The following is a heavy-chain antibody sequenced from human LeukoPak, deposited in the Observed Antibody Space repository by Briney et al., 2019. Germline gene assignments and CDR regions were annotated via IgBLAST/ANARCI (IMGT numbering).Heavy chain of an antibody. D-gene: IGHD6-19*01. J-gene: IGHJ6*02. Sequence: SETLSLTCTVSGGSISSYYWSWIRQPAGKGLEWIGRIYTSGSTNYNPSLKSRVTMSVDTSKNQFSLKLSSVTAADTAVYYCARDLGSGWYLSNYYYGMDVWGQGTTVTVSS. CDR2: IYTSGST. CDR1: GGSISSYY. V-gene: IGHV4-4*07. CDR3: ARDLGSGWYLSNYYYGMDV.